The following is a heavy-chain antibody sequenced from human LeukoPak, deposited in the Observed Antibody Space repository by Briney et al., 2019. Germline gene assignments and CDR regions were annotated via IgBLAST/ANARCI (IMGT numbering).Heavy chain of an antibody. J-gene: IGHJ3*02. Sequence: SETLSLTCTVSGDSISSYYWTWIRQPPGKGLEWIGYIYYTGRTSYNPSLKSRVTISIDTSKNQFSLRLSSVTAADTAVYFCARDPRAYGSGSYFTGGDFDIWGQGTMVTVSS. D-gene: IGHD3-10*01. V-gene: IGHV4-59*01. CDR1: GDSISSYY. CDR2: IYYTGRT. CDR3: ARDPRAYGSGSYFTGGDFDI.